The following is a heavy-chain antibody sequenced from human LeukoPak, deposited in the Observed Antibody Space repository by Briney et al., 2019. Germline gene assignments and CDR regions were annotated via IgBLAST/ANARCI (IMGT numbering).Heavy chain of an antibody. D-gene: IGHD5-18*01. CDR3: ARDRGYSYGDAFDI. CDR2: IVPIFGTA. V-gene: IGHV1-69*05. CDR1: GGTFSSYA. Sequence: GASVKVSCKASGGTFSSYAISWVRQAPGQGLEWMGGIVPIFGTANYAQKFQGRVTMTTDTSTSTAYMELRSLISDDTAVYYCARDRGYSYGDAFDIWGQGTMVTVSS. J-gene: IGHJ3*02.